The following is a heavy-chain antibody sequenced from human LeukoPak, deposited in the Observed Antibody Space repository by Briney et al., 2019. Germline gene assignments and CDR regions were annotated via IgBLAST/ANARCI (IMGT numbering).Heavy chain of an antibody. D-gene: IGHD3-22*01. CDR3: ARVQQYGYSQYNWFDP. CDR2: IYYSGST. Sequence: PSQTLSLTCTVSGGSISSGGYYWSWIRQHPGKGLEWIGYIYYSGSTYYNPSLKSRVTISVDTSKNQFSLKLSSVTAADTAVYYCARVQQYGYSQYNWFDPWGQGTLVTVSS. CDR1: GGSISSGGYY. J-gene: IGHJ5*02. V-gene: IGHV4-31*03.